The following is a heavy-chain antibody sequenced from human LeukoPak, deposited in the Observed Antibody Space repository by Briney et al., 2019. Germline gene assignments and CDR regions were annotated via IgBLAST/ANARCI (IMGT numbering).Heavy chain of an antibody. V-gene: IGHV3-30*18. CDR1: GFTFSSYG. CDR2: ISYDGSNK. CDR3: AKAQNDNWFDP. J-gene: IGHJ5*02. Sequence: GGSLRLSCAASGFTFSSYGMHWVRQAPGKGLEWVAVISYDGSNKYYADSVKGRFTISRDNSKNTLYLQMNSLRAEDTAVYYCAKAQNDNWFDPWGQGTLVTVSS. D-gene: IGHD1-1*01.